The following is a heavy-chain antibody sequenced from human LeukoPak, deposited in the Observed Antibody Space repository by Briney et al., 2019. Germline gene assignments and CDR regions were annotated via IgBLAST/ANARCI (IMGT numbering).Heavy chain of an antibody. CDR3: VRLFGGVTTFDY. V-gene: IGHV3-7*01. CDR1: GFTFSTYS. D-gene: IGHD4-17*01. J-gene: IGHJ4*02. CDR2: INQDGSAE. Sequence: GGSLRLSCAASGFTFSTYSMSWVRQAPGKGLDWVASINQDGSAEFYVDSVRGRFTISRDNAKNSLYLQVNSLRVDDTAVYYCVRLFGGVTTFDYWGQGTLVTVSS.